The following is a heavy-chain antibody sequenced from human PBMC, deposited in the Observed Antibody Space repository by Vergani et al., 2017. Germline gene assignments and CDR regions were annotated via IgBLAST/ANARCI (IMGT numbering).Heavy chain of an antibody. J-gene: IGHJ6*03. CDR2: NVWSNDAV. CDR1: GFHFEAYT. V-gene: IGHV3-9*01. Sequence: EEQLVESGGGFVQPGRSLRLPCAAFGFHFEAYTMHWVRQVPGKGPEWVSGNVWSNDAVLYAASVKGRFTISRDNANNSLYLQMESLRPEDTALYYRTKNAELYSSIYFHYMDVWGKGTTVTVS. CDR3: TKNAELYSSIYFHYMDV. D-gene: IGHD2/OR15-2a*01.